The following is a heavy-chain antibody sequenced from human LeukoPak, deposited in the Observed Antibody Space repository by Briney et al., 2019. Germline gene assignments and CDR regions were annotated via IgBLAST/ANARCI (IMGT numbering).Heavy chain of an antibody. CDR2: INTNTGNP. V-gene: IGHV7-4-1*02. CDR1: GYTFTSYA. CDR3: AREGGLYSSSSSWGLFGY. J-gene: IGHJ4*02. D-gene: IGHD6-6*01. Sequence: ASVKVSCKASGYTFTSYAMNWVRQAPGQGLEWMGWINTNTGNPTYAQGFTGRFVFSLDNSVSTAYLQISSLKAEDTAVYYCAREGGLYSSSSSWGLFGYWGQGTLVTVAS.